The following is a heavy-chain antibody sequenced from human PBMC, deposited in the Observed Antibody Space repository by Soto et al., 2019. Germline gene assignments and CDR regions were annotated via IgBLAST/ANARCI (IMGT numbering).Heavy chain of an antibody. V-gene: IGHV1-8*01. J-gene: IGHJ4*02. D-gene: IGHD3-10*01. CDR1: GYTFSNYD. CDR3: AQVSRKGSAIDFDY. Sequence: QVQLVQSGAELKKPGASVKVSCKASGYTFSNYDMNWVRQATGQGPEWIGWVNPNNGGTSYAQKFQRRVTLTTAIATTKAYMELTRLRSEDTAIYYCAQVSRKGSAIDFDYWGQGTLITVSS. CDR2: VNPNNGGT.